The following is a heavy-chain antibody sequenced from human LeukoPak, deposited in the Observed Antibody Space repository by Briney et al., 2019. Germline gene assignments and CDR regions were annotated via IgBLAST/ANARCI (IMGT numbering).Heavy chain of an antibody. CDR2: IYYSGST. J-gene: IGHJ5*02. Sequence: SETLSLTCTVSGGSISSGDYYWSWIRQPPGKGLEWIGCIYYSGSTYYNPSPKSRVTISVDTSKNQFSLKLSSVTAADTAVYYCARDRYGDYSGNWFDPWGQGTLVTVSS. CDR1: GGSISSGDYY. CDR3: ARDRYGDYSGNWFDP. V-gene: IGHV4-30-4*08. D-gene: IGHD4-17*01.